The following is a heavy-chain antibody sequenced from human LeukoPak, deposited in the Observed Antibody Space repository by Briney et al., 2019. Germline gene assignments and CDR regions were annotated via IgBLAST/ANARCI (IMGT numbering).Heavy chain of an antibody. J-gene: IGHJ4*02. CDR2: ISSSSSTI. CDR3: ASSADYYGSGSYIDY. CDR1: GFTFSSYS. V-gene: IGHV3-48*04. D-gene: IGHD3-10*01. Sequence: GGSLRLSCAASGFTFSSYSMNWVRQAPGKGLEWVSYISSSSSTIYYADSVKGRFTISRDNAKNSLYLQMNSLRAEDTAVYYCASSADYYGSGSYIDYWGQGTLVTVSS.